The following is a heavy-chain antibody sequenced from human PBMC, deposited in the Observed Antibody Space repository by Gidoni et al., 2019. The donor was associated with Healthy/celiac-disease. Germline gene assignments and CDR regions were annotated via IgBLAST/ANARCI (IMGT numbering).Heavy chain of an antibody. CDR2: IKSKTAGGTT. V-gene: IGHV3-15*01. J-gene: IGHJ4*02. D-gene: IGHD3-16*01. CDR1: GCTFSNAW. CDR3: TTRLRGGAYFDY. Sequence: EVQLVESGGGWVKPGGSLRLSCAASGCTFSNAWMSWVRQAPGKGLEWVGRIKSKTAGGTTDYAAPVKGRFTISRDDSKNTLYLQMNSLKTEDTAVYYCTTRLRGGAYFDYWGQGTLVTVSS.